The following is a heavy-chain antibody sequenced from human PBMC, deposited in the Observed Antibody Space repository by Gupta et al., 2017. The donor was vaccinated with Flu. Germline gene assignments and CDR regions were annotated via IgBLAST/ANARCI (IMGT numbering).Heavy chain of an antibody. V-gene: IGHV3-13*01. CDR1: GFPFSSHA. Sequence: EVPLVESGGGSVQPGGVLKLSGLCSGFPFSSHAIHLVRQAPGKRLEWVSYIGTTGETYYAESVRGRFTISRDNGRNSVFLQMTSLRAGDTAVYFCARGGDGDYTDALDVWGQGTTVSVSS. CDR3: ARGGDGDYTDALDV. J-gene: IGHJ3*01. D-gene: IGHD4-17*01. CDR2: IGTTGET.